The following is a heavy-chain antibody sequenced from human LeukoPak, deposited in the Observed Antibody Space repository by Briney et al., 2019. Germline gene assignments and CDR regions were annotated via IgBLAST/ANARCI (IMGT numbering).Heavy chain of an antibody. V-gene: IGHV1-2*02. D-gene: IGHD6-19*01. J-gene: IGHJ5*02. CDR2: INPNSGGT. CDR1: GYTFTGYY. Sequence: ASVKVSCKASGYTFTGYYLHWVRQAPGQGLEWMGWINPNSGGTNYAQKFQGRVTMTRDTSIGTAYMELSRLRSDDTAVYYCARVAVAGTEWFDPWGQGTLVTVSS. CDR3: ARVAVAGTEWFDP.